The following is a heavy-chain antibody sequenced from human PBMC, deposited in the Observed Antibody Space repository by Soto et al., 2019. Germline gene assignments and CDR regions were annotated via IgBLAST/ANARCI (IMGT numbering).Heavy chain of an antibody. J-gene: IGHJ4*02. CDR1: GGSISSSGYY. CDR2: IYYSGNT. D-gene: IGHD5-18*01. V-gene: IGHV4-39*01. Sequence: QLQLQESGPGLVKPSETLSLTCAVSGGSISSSGYYWGWIRQPPGKGLEWIGSIYYSGNTYYNPSLKSRFTVSVDTSKNQFSLKLSSVTAADTAVFYCARHVLRGYSYGSFDNWGQGTLVTVSS. CDR3: ARHVLRGYSYGSFDN.